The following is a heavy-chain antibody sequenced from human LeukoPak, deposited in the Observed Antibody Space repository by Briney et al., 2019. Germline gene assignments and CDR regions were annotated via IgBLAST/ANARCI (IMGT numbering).Heavy chain of an antibody. CDR3: ANSIVVVTAIRY. Sequence: GGSLRLSCAASGFTFSSYAMSWVRQAPGKGLEWVSAISGSGGSAYYADSVKGRFTISRDNSKNTLYLQMNSLRAEDTAVYYCANSIVVVTAIRYWGQGTLVTVSS. CDR2: ISGSGGSA. V-gene: IGHV3-23*01. J-gene: IGHJ4*02. CDR1: GFTFSSYA. D-gene: IGHD2-21*02.